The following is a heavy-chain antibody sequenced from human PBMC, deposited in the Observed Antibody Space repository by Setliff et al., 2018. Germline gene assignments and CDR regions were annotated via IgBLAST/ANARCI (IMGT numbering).Heavy chain of an antibody. CDR1: GGSFSGYY. Sequence: NPSETLSLTCAVYGGSFSGYYWSWIRQPPGKGLEWIGEINHSGSTYYNPSLKSRVTISVDTSKNQLSLKLNSVTAADTAVYYCARQIDYGDFQYFDYWGQGTLVTVSS. D-gene: IGHD4-17*01. CDR3: ARQIDYGDFQYFDY. V-gene: IGHV4-34*01. J-gene: IGHJ4*02. CDR2: INHSGST.